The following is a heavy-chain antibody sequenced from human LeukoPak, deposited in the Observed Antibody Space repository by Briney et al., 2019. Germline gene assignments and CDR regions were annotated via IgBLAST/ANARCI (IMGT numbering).Heavy chain of an antibody. CDR1: GFTFSSYA. D-gene: IGHD3-22*01. CDR2: ISYDGSNK. Sequence: GGSLRLSCAASGFTFSSYAMHWVRQAPGKGLEWVAVISYDGSNKYYADSVKGRFTISRDNSKNTLYLQMNSLRLEDTAVYYCAKFPFGFYDSSGSLNWGQGALVTVSS. CDR3: AKFPFGFYDSSGSLN. V-gene: IGHV3-30-3*02. J-gene: IGHJ4*02.